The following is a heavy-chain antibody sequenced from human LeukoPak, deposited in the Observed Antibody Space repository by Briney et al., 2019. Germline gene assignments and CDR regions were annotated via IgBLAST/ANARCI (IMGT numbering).Heavy chain of an antibody. J-gene: IGHJ3*02. D-gene: IGHD1-26*01. CDR1: GGSFSGYY. Sequence: PSETLSLTCAVYGGSFSGYYWSWIRQPPGKGLEWMGEINHSGSTNYNPSLKSRVTISVDTSKNQFSLKLSSVTAADTAVYYCARNTIIVGATTAFDIWGQGTMVTVSS. V-gene: IGHV4-34*01. CDR3: ARNTIIVGATTAFDI. CDR2: INHSGST.